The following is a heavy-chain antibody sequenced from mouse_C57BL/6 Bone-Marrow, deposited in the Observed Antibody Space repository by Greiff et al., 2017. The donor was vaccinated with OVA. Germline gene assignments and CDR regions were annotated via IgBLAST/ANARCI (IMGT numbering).Heavy chain of an antibody. D-gene: IGHD3-3*01. CDR1: GYTFTSYW. CDR2: IHPNSGST. V-gene: IGHV1-64*01. CDR3: ARGGTVLFDY. Sequence: VQLQQPGAELVKPGASVKLSCKASGYTFTSYWMHWVKQRPGQGLEWIGMIHPNSGSTNYHEKFKSKATLTVDKSSSTAYMQLSSLTSEDAAVYYCARGGTVLFDYWGQGTTLTVSS. J-gene: IGHJ2*01.